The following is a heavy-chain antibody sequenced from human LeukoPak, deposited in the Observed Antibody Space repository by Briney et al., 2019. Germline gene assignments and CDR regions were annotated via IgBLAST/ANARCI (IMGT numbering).Heavy chain of an antibody. V-gene: IGHV3-9*01. CDR2: ISWNSGSI. CDR3: AKDILPFWAVTPSPFDY. Sequence: DYAMXWVRHAPGXXLEWXSGISWNSGSIVYADSVKGRFTISRDNAKNSLYLQMNSLRAEDTALYYCAKDILPFWAVTPSPFDYWGQGTLVTVSS. CDR1: DYA. J-gene: IGHJ4*02. D-gene: IGHD4-11*01.